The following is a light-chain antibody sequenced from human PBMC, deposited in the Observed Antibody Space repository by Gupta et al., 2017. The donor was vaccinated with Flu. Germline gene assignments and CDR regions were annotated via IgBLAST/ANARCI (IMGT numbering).Light chain of an antibody. V-gene: IGKV3-20*01. Sequence: GTLSLSPGERATLSCRASQSVSSSFLGWYQQKPGQAPRLLIYGASSRATGIPDRFSGSGSGTDFTLTISRLEPEDFAVYYCQQDGSSSLTFGGGTKVEIK. J-gene: IGKJ4*01. CDR1: QSVSSSF. CDR3: QQDGSSSLT. CDR2: GAS.